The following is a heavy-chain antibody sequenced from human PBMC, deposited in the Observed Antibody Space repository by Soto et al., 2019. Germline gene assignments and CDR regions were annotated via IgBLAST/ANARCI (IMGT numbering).Heavy chain of an antibody. CDR2: IIPIIGVT. V-gene: IGHV1-69*17. D-gene: IGHD3-16*01. CDR1: GDTFNSYV. J-gene: IGHJ4*02. CDR3: ARESLGAKGADH. Sequence: QVPLVQSGAEVKRPGSSVKVSCESSGDTFNSYVISWVRQAPGQGLEWMGGIIPIIGVTHYAQKSQGRVTISALSSTGTAYMELTNLGFEDTALYYCARESLGAKGADHWGQGTLVTVSS.